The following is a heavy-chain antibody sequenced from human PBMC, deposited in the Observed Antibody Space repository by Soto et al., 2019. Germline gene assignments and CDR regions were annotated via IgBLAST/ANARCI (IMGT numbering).Heavy chain of an antibody. J-gene: IGHJ5*02. D-gene: IGHD1-1*01. CDR1: GYTFTGYY. CDR2: INANSGGT. Sequence: GASVKVSCKASGYTFTGYYMHWVRQAPGQGLEWMGWINANSGGTNYAQKFQGGVTMTRDTSISTAYMELSRLRSDDTAVYDCAREVNEEWFDPWGQGTLVTVSS. V-gene: IGHV1-2*02. CDR3: AREVNEEWFDP.